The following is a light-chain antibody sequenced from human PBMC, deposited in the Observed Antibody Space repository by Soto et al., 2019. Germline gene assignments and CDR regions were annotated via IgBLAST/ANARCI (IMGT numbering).Light chain of an antibody. V-gene: IGKV3-20*01. CDR1: QSVSRNY. Sequence: EIVLTQSPGTLSLSPGERATLSCRASQSVSRNYLAWYQQKPGQAPRLLMYGGSNRATGIPDRFRGSGSGTDFNLTISRLEPEDFAVYYCQQYGSSRTFGQGTKVELK. J-gene: IGKJ1*01. CDR2: GGS. CDR3: QQYGSSRT.